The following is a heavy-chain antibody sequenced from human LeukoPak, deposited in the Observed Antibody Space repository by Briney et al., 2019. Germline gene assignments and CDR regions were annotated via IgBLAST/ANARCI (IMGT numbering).Heavy chain of an antibody. Sequence: SETLSLTCTVSGGSISSSSYYWGWIRQPPGKGLEWIGSIYYSGSTYYNPSLKSRVTISVDTSKNQFSLKLSSVTAADTAVYYCARHRIGGDGDHADVDYWGHGTLVS. J-gene: IGHJ4*01. CDR2: IYYSGST. D-gene: IGHD4-17*01. CDR3: ARHRIGGDGDHADVDY. CDR1: GGSISSSSYY. V-gene: IGHV4-39*01.